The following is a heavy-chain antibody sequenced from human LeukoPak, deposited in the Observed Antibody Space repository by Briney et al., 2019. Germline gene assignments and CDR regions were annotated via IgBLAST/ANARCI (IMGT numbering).Heavy chain of an antibody. J-gene: IGHJ4*02. CDR2: IYTSGST. V-gene: IGHV4-61*02. D-gene: IGHD6-19*01. Sequence: SETLSLTCTVSGGSISSGSYYWSWIRQPAGKGLEWIGRIYTSGSTNYTPSLKSRVTISVDTSKNQFSLKLSSVTAADTAVYYCARDSSGLDFDYWGQGTLVTVSS. CDR1: GGSISSGSYY. CDR3: ARDSSGLDFDY.